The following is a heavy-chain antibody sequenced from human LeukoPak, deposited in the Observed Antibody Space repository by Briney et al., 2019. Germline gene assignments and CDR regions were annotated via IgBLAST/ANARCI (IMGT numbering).Heavy chain of an antibody. D-gene: IGHD3-10*01. J-gene: IGHJ6*02. CDR3: AGDSLFYESGNYHYYGLDV. CDR2: IHQSTST. V-gene: IGHV4-31*03. Sequence: PSQTLSLTCTVSGGSIRNSNYYWSWIRQFPGKGLEWIGYIHQSTSTYNNPSLKGRVTISMDTSKNQFSLKMRSVTAADTAVYYYAGDSLFYESGNYHYYGLDVWGQGTTVTVSS. CDR1: GGSIRNSNYY.